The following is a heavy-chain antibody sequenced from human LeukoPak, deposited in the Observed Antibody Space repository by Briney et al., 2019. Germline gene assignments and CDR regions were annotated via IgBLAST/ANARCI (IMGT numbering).Heavy chain of an antibody. CDR2: IYYSGST. Sequence: SETLSLTCTVSGGSISSYYWSWIRQPPGKGLEWIGYIYYSGSTNYNPSLRSRVTISVDTSKNQFSLKLSSVTAADTAVYYCARTYYYDSSGYYPDAFDIWGQGTMVTVSS. V-gene: IGHV4-59*01. J-gene: IGHJ3*02. D-gene: IGHD3-22*01. CDR1: GGSISSYY. CDR3: ARTYYYDSSGYYPDAFDI.